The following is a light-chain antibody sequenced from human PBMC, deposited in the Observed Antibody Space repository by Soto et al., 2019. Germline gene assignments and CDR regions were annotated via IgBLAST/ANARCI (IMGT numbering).Light chain of an antibody. CDR2: EDV. V-gene: IGLV2-23*01. CDR3: FSYAGGSSWV. CDR1: SSDVGSYNR. J-gene: IGLJ3*02. Sequence: QSALTQPASVSGSHGQSITISCTGTSSDVGSYNRVSWYQKYPGKAPRLLIYEDVKRPSVVFNRFSGSKSDNTASLRISGLEAEDEADYYCFSYAGGSSWVFGGGTKVTVL.